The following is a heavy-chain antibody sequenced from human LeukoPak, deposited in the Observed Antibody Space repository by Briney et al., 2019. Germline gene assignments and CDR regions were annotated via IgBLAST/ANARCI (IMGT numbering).Heavy chain of an antibody. CDR1: GRPISSGSYY. Sequence: SETLSLTCTVSGRPISSGSYYWSWIRQPAGKGLEWIGRIYTSGSTNYNPSLKSRVTISVHTSKNQFSLKLSSVTAADTAVYYCARAGIAVAGITYYYYYGMDVWGQGTTVTVSS. V-gene: IGHV4-61*02. CDR3: ARAGIAVAGITYYYYYGMDV. D-gene: IGHD6-19*01. J-gene: IGHJ6*02. CDR2: IYTSGST.